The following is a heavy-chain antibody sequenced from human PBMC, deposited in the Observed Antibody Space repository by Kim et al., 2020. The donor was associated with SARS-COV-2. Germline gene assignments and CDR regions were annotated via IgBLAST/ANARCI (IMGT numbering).Heavy chain of an antibody. CDR1: GGSISSSNW. J-gene: IGHJ6*02. CDR3: ASGQGMYSSSWFHYYGMDV. V-gene: IGHV4-4*02. D-gene: IGHD6-13*01. CDR2: IYHSGST. Sequence: SETLSLTCAVSGGSISSSNWWSWVRQPPGKGLEWIGEIYHSGSTNYNPSLKSRVTISVDTSKHQFSLKLCSVTAADTAVYYCASGQGMYSSSWFHYYGMDVWGQGTTVTVSS.